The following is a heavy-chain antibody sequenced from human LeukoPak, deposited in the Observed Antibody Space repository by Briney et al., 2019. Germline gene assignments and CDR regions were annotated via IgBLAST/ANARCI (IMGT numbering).Heavy chain of an antibody. V-gene: IGHV1-2*04. J-gene: IGHJ4*02. D-gene: IGHD6-13*01. CDR1: GYTFTGYY. CDR3: AREDTAAGYDY. CDR2: INPNSGGT. Sequence: ASVKVSCKASGYTFTGYYMHWVRQAPGQGLEWMGWINPNSGGTNYAQKFQGWVTMTRDTSISTAYMELSRLRSDNTAVYYCAREDTAAGYDYWGQGTLVTVSS.